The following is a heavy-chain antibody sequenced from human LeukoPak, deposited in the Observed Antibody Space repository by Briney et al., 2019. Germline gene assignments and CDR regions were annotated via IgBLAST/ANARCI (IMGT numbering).Heavy chain of an antibody. V-gene: IGHV4-39*01. CDR3: ATNARTYYCDSIDYYVPSYFDS. Sequence: SETLSLTCTVSGGSISSSGYYWGWIRQPPGKGLEWIGSFEYTGSTYYNPSLKSRVTISVDTSKNQFSLKLSSVTAADTAVYYCATNARTYYCDSIDYYVPSYFDSWGQGTLVAVSS. D-gene: IGHD3-22*01. CDR2: FEYTGST. J-gene: IGHJ4*02. CDR1: GGSISSSGYY.